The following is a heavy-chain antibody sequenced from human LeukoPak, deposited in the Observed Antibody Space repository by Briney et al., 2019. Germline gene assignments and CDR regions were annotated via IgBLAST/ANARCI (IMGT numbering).Heavy chain of an antibody. J-gene: IGHJ4*02. V-gene: IGHV4-31*03. CDR2: IYYSGST. CDR3: TREAQGYCSGGSCYSEDY. Sequence: PSETLSLTCTVSGGSISSGGYYWSWIRQHPGKGLEWIGYIYYSGSTYYNPSLKSRVTISVDTSKNQFSLKLSSVTAADTAVYYCTREAQGYCSGGSCYSEDYWGQGTLVTVSS. CDR1: GGSISSGGYY. D-gene: IGHD2-15*01.